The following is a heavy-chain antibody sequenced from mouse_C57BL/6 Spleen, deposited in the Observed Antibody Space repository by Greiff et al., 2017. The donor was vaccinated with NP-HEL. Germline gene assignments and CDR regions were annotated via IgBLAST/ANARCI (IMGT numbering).Heavy chain of an antibody. D-gene: IGHD3-2*02. CDR2: IYPGDGDT. CDR1: GYAFSSSW. J-gene: IGHJ4*01. Sequence: QVQLQQSGPELVKPGASVKISCKASGYAFSSSWMNWVKQRPGKGLEWIGRIYPGDGDTNYNGKFKGKATLTADKSSSTAYMQLSSLTSEDSAVYFCARGKTAQAYYAMDYWGQGTSVTVSS. CDR3: ARGKTAQAYYAMDY. V-gene: IGHV1-82*01.